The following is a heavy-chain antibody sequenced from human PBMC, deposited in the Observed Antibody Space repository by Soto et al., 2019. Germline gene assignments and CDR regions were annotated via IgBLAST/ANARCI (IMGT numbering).Heavy chain of an antibody. Sequence: QVQRVQSGPEVKKPGASVKVSCKTSGYTFGISWVRQAPGQGLEWMGWISTYKGNTNYAQKFQGRDTMTTDTSTSTAYRELRSLRSDDTAVYYFATRFPAFDYWGQGTLVTVSS. D-gene: IGHD3-16*01. CDR2: ISTYKGNT. V-gene: IGHV1-18*01. CDR1: GYTFG. J-gene: IGHJ4*02. CDR3: ATRFPAFDY.